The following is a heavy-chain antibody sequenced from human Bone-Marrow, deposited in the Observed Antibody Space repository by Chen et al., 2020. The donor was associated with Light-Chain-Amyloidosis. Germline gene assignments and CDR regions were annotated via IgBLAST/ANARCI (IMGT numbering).Heavy chain of an antibody. CDR1: GFKFGDSA. CDR2: ISWNSGRV. J-gene: IGHJ6*01. CDR3: AKDMTGQLPRSHGMAV. D-gene: IGHD2-2*01. V-gene: IGHV3-9*01. Sequence: EVQVMESGGGLVEPGGSLRLSCAASGFKFGDSAMHWVRQVQGKGLEWVSSISWNSGRVGYAVSVKGRFTISRDNSGNSLYLEMKNLRPEDTALYYCAKDMTGQLPRSHGMAVWGRGTMVTVSS.